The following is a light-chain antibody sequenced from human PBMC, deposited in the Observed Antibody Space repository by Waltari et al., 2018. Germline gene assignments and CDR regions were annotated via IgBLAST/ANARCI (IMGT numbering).Light chain of an antibody. Sequence: EIVLTQSPGTLSLSPGERATLSCRASPSVSGTLAWYQQNPGEPPRLLIYAASIRATGIRDRFSGSGSGTDFTLTISRLGPAEFAVYYCQHYVRLPVTFGQGTKVEIK. CDR1: PSVSGT. CDR2: AAS. V-gene: IGKV3-20*01. CDR3: QHYVRLPVT. J-gene: IGKJ1*01.